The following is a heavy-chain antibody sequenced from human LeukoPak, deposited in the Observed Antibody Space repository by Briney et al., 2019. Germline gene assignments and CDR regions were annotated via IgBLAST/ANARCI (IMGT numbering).Heavy chain of an antibody. CDR2: INPSGGST. CDR1: GYTFTSYY. Sequence: GASVKVSCKASGYTFTSYYMHWVRQAPGQGLEWMGIINPSGGSTSYAQKFQGRVTMTRDTSTSTVYMELSSLRSEDTAVYYCARDITSDSGSYSLDYWGQGTLVTASS. V-gene: IGHV1-46*01. D-gene: IGHD1-26*01. J-gene: IGHJ4*02. CDR3: ARDITSDSGSYSLDY.